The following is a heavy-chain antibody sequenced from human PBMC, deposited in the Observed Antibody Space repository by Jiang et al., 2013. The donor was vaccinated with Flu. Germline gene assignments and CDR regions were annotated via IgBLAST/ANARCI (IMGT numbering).Heavy chain of an antibody. V-gene: IGHV3-23*01. CDR3: AKDVGGGRWDYFDH. CDR2: VSGSGGTT. Sequence: RLSCAASGFTFSSYAMSWVRQAPGKGLEWVSVVSGSGGTTNYADSVKGRFTISRDDSKNTLYLQMNSLRDEDTAVYYCAKDVGGGRWDYFDHWGQGTLVTVSA. CDR1: GFTFSSYA. D-gene: IGHD2-15*01. J-gene: IGHJ4*02.